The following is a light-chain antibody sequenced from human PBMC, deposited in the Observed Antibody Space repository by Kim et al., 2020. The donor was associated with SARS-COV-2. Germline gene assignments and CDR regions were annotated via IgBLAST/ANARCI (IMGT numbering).Light chain of an antibody. CDR1: SNSIGDEG. Sequence: TTHPTRTGKSNSIGDEGAGARQRHQGHPPKLLFYRNNNRPSGISERLSASRSGNTASLTITGLQPEDGADYYCSAWDRSLGAWVFGGGTQLTVL. CDR3: SAWDRSLGAWV. V-gene: IGLV10-54*01. J-gene: IGLJ2*01. CDR2: RNN.